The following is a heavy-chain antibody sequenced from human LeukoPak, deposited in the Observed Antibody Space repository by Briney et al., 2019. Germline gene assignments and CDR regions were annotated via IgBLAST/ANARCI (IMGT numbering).Heavy chain of an antibody. CDR3: ANLGLDY. V-gene: IGHV4-34*01. CDR2: INHSGST. Sequence: SGTLSLTCAVYGGSFSGYYWSWIRQPPGKGLEWIGEINHSGSTNYNPSLKSRVTISVDTSKNQFSLKLSSVTAADTAVYYCANLGLDYWGQGTLVTVSS. D-gene: IGHD3-16*01. J-gene: IGHJ4*02. CDR1: GGSFSGYY.